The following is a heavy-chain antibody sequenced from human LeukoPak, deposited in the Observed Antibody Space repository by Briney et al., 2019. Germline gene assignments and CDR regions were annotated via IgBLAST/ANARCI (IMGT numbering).Heavy chain of an antibody. CDR1: GFTFSSYA. V-gene: IGHV3-23*01. CDR3: AKDRNYYDSRGSDY. J-gene: IGHJ4*02. D-gene: IGHD3-22*01. CDR2: ISGSGGST. Sequence: GGSLRLSCAASGFTFSSYAMSWVRQAPGKGLEWFSTISGSGGSTYYADSVKGRYTISRDNSKNTLYLQMNSLRAEDTAVYYCAKDRNYYDSRGSDYWGQGTLVTVSS.